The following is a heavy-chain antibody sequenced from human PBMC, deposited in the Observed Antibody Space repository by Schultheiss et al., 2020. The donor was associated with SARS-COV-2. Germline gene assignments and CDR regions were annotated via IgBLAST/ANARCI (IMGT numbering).Heavy chain of an antibody. D-gene: IGHD6-19*01. CDR2: ISWNSGSI. CDR3: ARDLSWREQWLWGAFDI. V-gene: IGHV3-9*01. Sequence: GGSLRLSCAASGFTFDDYAMHWVRQAPGKGLEWVSGISWNSGSIGYADSVKGRFTISRDNAKNSLYLQMNSLRAEDTAVYYCARDLSWREQWLWGAFDIWGQGRMVTVSS. J-gene: IGHJ3*02. CDR1: GFTFDDYA.